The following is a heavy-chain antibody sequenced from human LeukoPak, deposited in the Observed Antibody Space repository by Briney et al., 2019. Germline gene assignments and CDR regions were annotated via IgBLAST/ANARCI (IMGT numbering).Heavy chain of an antibody. J-gene: IGHJ4*02. CDR1: VIDFRASG. CDR3: AREGGTVVVGRFDY. V-gene: IGHV3-30*02. CDR2: IQTDGSDK. D-gene: IGHD2-2*01. Sequence: PGGSLRLSCAASVIDFRASGMHWVRQAPGMGLEWVTFIQTDGSDKYYAASVAGRFTISRDNSKNTVYLHMNSLRPDDTALYYCAREGGTVVVGRFDYWGQGTLVTVSS.